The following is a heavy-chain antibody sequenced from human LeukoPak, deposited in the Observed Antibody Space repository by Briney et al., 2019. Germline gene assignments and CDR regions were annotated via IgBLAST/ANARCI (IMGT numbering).Heavy chain of an antibody. CDR3: ARSVNWNDGWAFHFDY. CDR2: IKQDGSEK. CDR1: GFTFSSYW. J-gene: IGHJ4*02. D-gene: IGHD1-1*01. Sequence: PGRSLRLSCAASGFTFSSYWMSWVRQAPGKGLEWVANIKQDGSEKYYVDSVKGRFTISRDNAKNSLYLQMNSLRAEDTAVYYCARSVNWNDGWAFHFDYWGQGTLVTVSS. V-gene: IGHV3-7*01.